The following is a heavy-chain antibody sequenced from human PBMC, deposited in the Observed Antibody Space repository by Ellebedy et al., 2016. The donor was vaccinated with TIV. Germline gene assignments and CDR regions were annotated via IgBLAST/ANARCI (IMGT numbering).Heavy chain of an antibody. CDR3: ARDGNYYGSGSYQLNYYYYGMDV. CDR1: GGTFSSYA. J-gene: IGHJ6*02. CDR2: IIPIFGTA. Sequence: SVKVSXXASGGTFSSYAISWVRQAPGQGLEWMGGIIPIFGTANSAQKFQGRVTITADESTSTAYMELSSLRSEDTAVYYCARDGNYYGSGSYQLNYYYYGMDVWGQGTTVTVAS. V-gene: IGHV1-69*13. D-gene: IGHD3-10*01.